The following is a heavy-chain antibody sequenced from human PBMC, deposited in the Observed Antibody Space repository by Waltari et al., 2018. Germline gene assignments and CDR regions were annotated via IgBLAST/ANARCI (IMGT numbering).Heavy chain of an antibody. J-gene: IGHJ6*02. CDR3: AKGKGIAAAEDYYGMDV. CDR2: ISGSGGST. Sequence: VQLQESGPGLVKPSETLSLTCTVSGGSISSYYWSWIRQPPGKGLEWVSAISGSGGSTYYADSVKGRFTISRDNSKNTLYLQMNSLRAEDTAVYYCAKGKGIAAAEDYYGMDVWGQGTTVTVSS. CDR1: GGSISSYY. V-gene: IGHV3-23*01. D-gene: IGHD6-13*01.